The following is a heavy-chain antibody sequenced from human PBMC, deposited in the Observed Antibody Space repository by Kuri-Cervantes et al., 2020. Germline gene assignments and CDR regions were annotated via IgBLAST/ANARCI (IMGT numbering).Heavy chain of an antibody. CDR1: GGPINHYY. CDR3: ARVPAMIRGIVRYRYYFDY. J-gene: IGHJ4*02. Sequence: SETLSLTCTVSGGPINHYYWNWIRQSAGKGLEWLGRIYTSGTTNYNPSLKSRVSISVDTSKNQFSLRLRSVTAADTAVYYCARVPAMIRGIVRYRYYFDYWGQGNLVTVSS. V-gene: IGHV4-4*07. CDR2: IYTSGTT. D-gene: IGHD3-10*01.